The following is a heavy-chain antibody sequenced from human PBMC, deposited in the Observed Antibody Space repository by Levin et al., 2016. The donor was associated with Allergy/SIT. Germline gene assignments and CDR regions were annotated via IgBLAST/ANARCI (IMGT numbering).Heavy chain of an antibody. CDR3: ARAGSSSWYFDY. J-gene: IGHJ4*02. V-gene: IGHV4-59*01. Sequence: WIRQPPGKGLEWIGYIYYSGSTNYNPSLKSRVTISVDTSKNQFSLKLSSVTAADTAVYYCARAGSSSWYFDYWGQGTLVTVSS. D-gene: IGHD6-13*01. CDR2: IYYSGST.